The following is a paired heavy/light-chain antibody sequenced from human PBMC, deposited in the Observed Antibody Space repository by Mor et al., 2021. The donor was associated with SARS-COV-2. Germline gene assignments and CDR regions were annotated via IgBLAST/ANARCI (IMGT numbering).Heavy chain of an antibody. CDR1: GFTFSDYA. D-gene: IGHD3-16*02. CDR2: INSKGDLT. V-gene: IGHV3-64*01. CDR3: ARRRWELSYFDY. Sequence: EVQLVESGGGLVQPGGSLRLSCAASGFTFSDYAMHWVRQAPGEALEYVSAINSKGDLTYYANSVKGRFTISRDNSKNTLYLQMGSLRPDDMAVYYCARRRWELSYFDYWGQGILVTVSS. J-gene: IGHJ4*02.
Light chain of an antibody. CDR2: EVS. J-gene: IGLJ1*01. Sequence: QSALTQPASVSGSPGQSITISCTGTSSDVGNHYNYVSWYQFHPGKAPKLMIYEVSNRPSGVSNRFSGSKTGNAAFLTISGLQAEDEADYYCSSYVSSTTPYVFGTGTKVTVL. CDR1: SSDVGNHYNY. CDR3: SSYVSSTTPYV. V-gene: IGLV2-14*01.